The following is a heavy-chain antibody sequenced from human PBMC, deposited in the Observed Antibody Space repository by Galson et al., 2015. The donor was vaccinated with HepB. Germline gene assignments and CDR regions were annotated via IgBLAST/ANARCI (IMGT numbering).Heavy chain of an antibody. J-gene: IGHJ3*02. CDR2: INPNSGGT. D-gene: IGHD2-15*01. Sequence: SVKVSCKASGYTFTGYYMHWVRQAPGQGLEWMGRINPNSGGTNYAQKFQGRVTMTRDTSISTAYMELSRLRSDDTAVYYCATLHCSGGSCQGNDAFDIWGQGTMVTVSS. CDR3: ATLHCSGGSCQGNDAFDI. CDR1: GYTFTGYY. V-gene: IGHV1-2*06.